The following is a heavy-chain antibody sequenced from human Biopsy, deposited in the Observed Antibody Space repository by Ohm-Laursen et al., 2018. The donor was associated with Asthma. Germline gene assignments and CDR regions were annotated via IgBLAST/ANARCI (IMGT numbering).Heavy chain of an antibody. J-gene: IGHJ6*02. CDR3: VRGSSSWHHGPFHYYYGLDV. D-gene: IGHD6-13*01. CDR1: GGYMRSGNYY. CDR2: IYYSGTT. V-gene: IGHV4-39*01. Sequence: GTLSLTCCLSSGSGGYMRSGNYYWGWIRQPPGKGLEWIGSIYYSGTTYYTPSLESRVTVSADTSKNQFSLKLTSVTAADTAVYYCVRGSSSWHHGPFHYYYGLDVWGQGTTATVSS.